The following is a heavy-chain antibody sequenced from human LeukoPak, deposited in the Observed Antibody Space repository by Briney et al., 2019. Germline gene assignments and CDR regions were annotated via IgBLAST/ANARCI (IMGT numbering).Heavy chain of an antibody. CDR3: ARARCSGDSCYTGYY. J-gene: IGHJ4*02. D-gene: IGHD2-15*01. Sequence: SETLSLTCAVSGGSFNYYYWNWIRQPPGRGLEWIGEINHSGSTNYNPSLKSRVTMSVDTSKNQISLKMSSVTAADTAVYFCARARCSGDSCYTGYYWGRGTLVTVSS. CDR1: GGSFNYYY. CDR2: INHSGST. V-gene: IGHV4-34*01.